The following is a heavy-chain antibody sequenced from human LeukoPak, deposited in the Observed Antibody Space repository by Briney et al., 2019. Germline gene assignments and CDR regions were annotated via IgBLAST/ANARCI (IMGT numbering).Heavy chain of an antibody. CDR2: TSYTGTYI. CDR3: VRDRGTYRPIDY. V-gene: IGHV3-21*04. J-gene: IGHJ4*02. D-gene: IGHD1-26*01. Sequence: GGSLRLSCVVSAFSLNTYNMNWVRQAPGKGLEWVSSTSYTGTYIYYADSVKGRFTISRDNAQNSVYLQMNSLRAEDTAVYYCVRDRGTYRPIDYWGQGTLVTVSS. CDR1: AFSLNTYN.